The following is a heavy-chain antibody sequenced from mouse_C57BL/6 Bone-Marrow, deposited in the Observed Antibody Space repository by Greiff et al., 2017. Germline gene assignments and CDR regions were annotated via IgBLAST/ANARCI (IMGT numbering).Heavy chain of an antibody. CDR3: ARDGYSWYFDV. Sequence: EVMLVESGGGLVQPGGSLKLSCAASGFTFSDYYMYWVRQTPEKRLEWVAYISNGGGSTYYPDTVKGRFTISRDNAKNTLYLQMSRLKSEDTAMYDCARDGYSWYFDVWGTGTTVTVSA. V-gene: IGHV5-12*01. J-gene: IGHJ1*03. D-gene: IGHD1-2*01. CDR2: ISNGGGST. CDR1: GFTFSDYY.